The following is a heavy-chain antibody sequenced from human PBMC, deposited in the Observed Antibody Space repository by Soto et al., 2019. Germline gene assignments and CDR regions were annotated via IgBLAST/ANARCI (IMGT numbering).Heavy chain of an antibody. V-gene: IGHV5-51*01. CDR1: GYTFSNYW. CDR2: IYPGDSDT. Sequence: GESLKISCKGSGYTFSNYWIGWVRQVPGKGLEWMGVIYPGDSDTRYSPSFQGQVTISADRSVNTAYLQWSSLKASDTAMYYCTLVLYYGGNSEVLDICGQGTLVTVSS. D-gene: IGHD4-17*01. J-gene: IGHJ3*02. CDR3: TLVLYYGGNSEVLDI.